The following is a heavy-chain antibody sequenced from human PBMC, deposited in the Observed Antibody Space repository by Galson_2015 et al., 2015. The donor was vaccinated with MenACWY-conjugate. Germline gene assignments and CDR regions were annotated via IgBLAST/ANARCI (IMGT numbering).Heavy chain of an antibody. CDR1: GFAFNNHD. Sequence: SLRLSCAASGFAFNNHDMSWVRQAPGKGLEWVSYISGSAACTYYADSVEGRFSISRDNTKNTLYLQMNSLRAEDTAVYYCAKVRGTVPVVNPGLDYWGQGTLVTVSS. V-gene: IGHV3-23*01. CDR2: ISGSAACT. D-gene: IGHD3-22*01. J-gene: IGHJ4*02. CDR3: AKVRGTVPVVNPGLDY.